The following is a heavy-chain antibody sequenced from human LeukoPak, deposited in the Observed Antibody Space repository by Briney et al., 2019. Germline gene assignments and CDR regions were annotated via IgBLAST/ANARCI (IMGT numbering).Heavy chain of an antibody. CDR2: INHSGST. J-gene: IGHJ5*02. V-gene: IGHV4-34*01. Sequence: SETLSLTCSVSGDSLSNFYWSWIRQPPGKGLEWIGEINHSGSTNYNPSLKSRVTISVDTSKNQFSLKLSSVTAADTAMYYCTRLPPEVSSGWQNWFDPWGQGTLVTVSS. CDR3: TRLPPEVSSGWQNWFDP. CDR1: GDSLSNFY. D-gene: IGHD6-19*01.